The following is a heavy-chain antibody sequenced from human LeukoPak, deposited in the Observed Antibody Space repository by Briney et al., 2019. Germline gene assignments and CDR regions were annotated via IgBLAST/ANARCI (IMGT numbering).Heavy chain of an antibody. V-gene: IGHV1-58*01. CDR3: RAGFSSGWYVFDY. CDR2: IVVGSGNT. CDR1: GFTFTSSA. D-gene: IGHD6-19*01. Sequence: GTSVKVSCKASGFTFTSSAVQWVRQAREQRLEWIGWIVVGSGNTNYAQKFQERVTITRDMSTSTAYMELSSLRSEDTAVYYCRAGFSSGWYVFDYWGQGTLVTVSS. J-gene: IGHJ4*02.